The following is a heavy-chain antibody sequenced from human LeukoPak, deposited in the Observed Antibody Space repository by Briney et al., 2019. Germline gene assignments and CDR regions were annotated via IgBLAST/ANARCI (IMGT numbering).Heavy chain of an antibody. Sequence: PGGSLRLPCAASGFTFSSYDMHWVRQATGKGLEWVSAIGTAGDTYYPGSVKGRFTISRENAKNSLYLQMNSLRAGDTAVYYCARVLSGYDSADYWGQGTLVTVSS. CDR1: GFTFSSYD. D-gene: IGHD5-12*01. J-gene: IGHJ4*02. V-gene: IGHV3-13*01. CDR2: IGTAGDT. CDR3: ARVLSGYDSADY.